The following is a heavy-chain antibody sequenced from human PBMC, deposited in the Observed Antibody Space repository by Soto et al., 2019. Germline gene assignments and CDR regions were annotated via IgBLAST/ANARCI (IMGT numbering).Heavy chain of an antibody. CDR2: ISSNGVST. CDR3: MNLYSYGSGSYYK. CDR1: GFTFNNYA. V-gene: IGHV3-64*01. D-gene: IGHD3-10*01. J-gene: IGHJ4*02. Sequence: GGSLRLSCAASGFTFNNYAMHWVRQAPGKGLESVSGISSNGVSTYYANSVKGRFTISRDNSKNMLYLQMNSLRAEDMAVYYCMNLYSYGSGSYYKWGQGTLVTVSS.